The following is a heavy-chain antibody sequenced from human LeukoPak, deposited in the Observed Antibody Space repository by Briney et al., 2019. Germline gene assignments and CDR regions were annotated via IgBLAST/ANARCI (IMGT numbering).Heavy chain of an antibody. CDR2: IWYDGSNK. Sequence: GRSLRLSCAASGFTFSSYGMHWVRQAPGKGLEWVAVIWYDGSNKYYADSVKGRFTISRDNSKNTLYLQMNSLRAEGTAVYYCARTYSSFFSFDYWGQGTLVTVSS. CDR3: ARTYSSFFSFDY. J-gene: IGHJ4*02. V-gene: IGHV3-33*01. D-gene: IGHD6-6*01. CDR1: GFTFSSYG.